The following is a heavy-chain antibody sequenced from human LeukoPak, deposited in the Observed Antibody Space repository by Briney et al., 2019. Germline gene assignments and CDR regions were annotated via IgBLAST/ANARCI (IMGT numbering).Heavy chain of an antibody. J-gene: IGHJ4*02. V-gene: IGHV5-51*01. CDR1: GYSFISYW. CDR2: IYPGDSDT. D-gene: IGHD3-3*01. CDR3: ARHTRDFVDY. Sequence: GESLKISSKGSGYSFISYWIGWGRRMPGKGLEWMGIIYPGDSDTRYSPSFQGQLTISADKSISTAYLQWSSLKASDTAMYYCARHTRDFVDYGGQGTLVSVSS.